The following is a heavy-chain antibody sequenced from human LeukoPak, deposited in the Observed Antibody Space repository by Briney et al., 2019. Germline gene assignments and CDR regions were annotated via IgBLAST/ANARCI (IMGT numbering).Heavy chain of an antibody. CDR1: GYTFTSYD. J-gene: IGHJ4*02. Sequence: GASVKVSCKASGYTFTSYDINWVRQATGQGLEWMGWMNPNSGNTGYAQKFQGRVTITRNTSISTAYMELSSLRSEDTAVYYCARSITIFGVVMNYFDYWGQGTLVTVSS. V-gene: IGHV1-8*03. CDR2: MNPNSGNT. D-gene: IGHD3-3*01. CDR3: ARSITIFGVVMNYFDY.